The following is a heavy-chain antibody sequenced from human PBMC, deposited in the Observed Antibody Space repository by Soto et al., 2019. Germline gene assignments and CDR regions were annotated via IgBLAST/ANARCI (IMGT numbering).Heavy chain of an antibody. V-gene: IGHV1-24*01. D-gene: IGHD3-10*01. CDR3: ATGVLLWFGESKNWFDP. J-gene: IGHJ5*02. CDR1: GYTLTELS. Sequence: ASVKVSCKVSGYTLTELSMHWVRQAPGKGLEWMGGFDPEDGETIYAQKFQGRVTMTEDTSTDTAYMELSSLRSEDTAVYNCATGVLLWFGESKNWFDPWGQGTLVTVSS. CDR2: FDPEDGET.